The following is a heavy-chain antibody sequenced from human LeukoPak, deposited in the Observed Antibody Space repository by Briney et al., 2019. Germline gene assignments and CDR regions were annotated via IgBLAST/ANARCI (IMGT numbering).Heavy chain of an antibody. J-gene: IGHJ4*02. CDR1: GGSFSGYY. CDR2: INHSGST. Sequence: PPETLSLTCAVYGGSFSGYYWSWIRQPQGKGLEWIGEINHSGSTNYNPSLKSRVTISVDTSKNQFSLKLSSVTAADTAVYYCASGAVAGTVDYWGQGTLVTVSS. V-gene: IGHV4-34*01. D-gene: IGHD6-19*01. CDR3: ASGAVAGTVDY.